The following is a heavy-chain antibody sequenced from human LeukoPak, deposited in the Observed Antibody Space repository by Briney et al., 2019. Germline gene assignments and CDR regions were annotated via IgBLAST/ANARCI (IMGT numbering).Heavy chain of an antibody. V-gene: IGHV1-2*02. J-gene: IGHJ6*02. CDR1: GYTFTGYY. Sequence: ASVTVSCKASGYTFTGYYMRWVRQAPGEGLQWMGWINPNSGGTNYAQKFQGRVTMTKDTSRRTAYMELSRLRSDAPAWCSCATHRDTGRVSVSKTMGGGMDVWGQGTTVTVSS. CDR3: ATHRDTGRVSVSKTMGGGMDV. D-gene: IGHD5-18*01. CDR2: INPNSGGT.